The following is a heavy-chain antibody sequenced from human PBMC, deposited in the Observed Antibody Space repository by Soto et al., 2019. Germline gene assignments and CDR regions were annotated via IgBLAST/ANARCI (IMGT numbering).Heavy chain of an antibody. CDR1: GYSFTTYW. CDR2: IYPGDSDI. CDR3: ASPLDTAMVSVEV. V-gene: IGHV5-51*01. Sequence: GDSLKISCTGSGYSFTTYWIGGVRQMPGKGLAWMGLIYPGDSDIRYSPSFRGQVTISADKSINTAYLQWSSLKASATALYYCASPLDTAMVSVEVWGKGTTVTVSS. J-gene: IGHJ6*04. D-gene: IGHD5-18*01.